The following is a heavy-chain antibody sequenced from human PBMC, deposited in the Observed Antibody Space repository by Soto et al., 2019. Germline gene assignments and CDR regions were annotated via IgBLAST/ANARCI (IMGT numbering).Heavy chain of an antibody. J-gene: IGHJ5*02. D-gene: IGHD3-16*01. CDR2: IYWDDDK. CDR1: GSSLPPLGGG. Sequence: QITLKESGPTLVNPPKTFTLPCTFFGSSLPPLGGGVAGILQPPGKALECLALIYWDDDKRYSPSLQSRLSITKDTSKNQVVLTMTNVDPVDTATYYCAHIPNYYQYDWFDPWGQGTLVSVSS. CDR3: AHIPNYYQYDWFDP. V-gene: IGHV2-5*02.